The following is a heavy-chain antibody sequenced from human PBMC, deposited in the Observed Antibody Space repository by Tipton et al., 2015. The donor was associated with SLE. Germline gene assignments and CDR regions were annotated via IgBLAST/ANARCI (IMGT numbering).Heavy chain of an antibody. J-gene: IGHJ4*02. Sequence: SLRLSCVASGFTFSAYAMTWVRQAPGKGLEWVSAIGGGGGNTYYADSVKGRFTIFRDNSKNTLYLQMYSLRAEDTAVYYCAGGTTYYFDYWGQGTLVTVSS. CDR3: AGGTTYYFDY. CDR2: IGGGGGNT. D-gene: IGHD3-16*01. V-gene: IGHV3-23*01. CDR1: GFTFSAYA.